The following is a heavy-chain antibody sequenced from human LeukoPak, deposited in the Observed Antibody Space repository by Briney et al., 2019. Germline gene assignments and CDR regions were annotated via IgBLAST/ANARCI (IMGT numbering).Heavy chain of an antibody. Sequence: ASVKVSCKASGYTSTSYDINWVRQATGQGLEWMGWMNPNSGNTGYAQKFQGRVTMTRNTSISTAYMELSSLRSEDTAVYYCARAPPRRITIFGVVISSQGRFDPWGQGTLVTVSS. CDR2: MNPNSGNT. CDR1: GYTSTSYD. D-gene: IGHD3-3*01. J-gene: IGHJ5*02. V-gene: IGHV1-8*01. CDR3: ARAPPRRITIFGVVISSQGRFDP.